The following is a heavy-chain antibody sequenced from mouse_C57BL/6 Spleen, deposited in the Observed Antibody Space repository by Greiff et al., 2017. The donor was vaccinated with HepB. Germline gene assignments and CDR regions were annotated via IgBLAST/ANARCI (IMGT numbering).Heavy chain of an antibody. CDR2: INPNNGGT. D-gene: IGHD2-5*01. CDR1: GYTFTDYN. J-gene: IGHJ3*01. Sequence: EVQLQQSGPELVKPGASVKMSCKASGYTFTDYNMHWVKQSHGKSLEWIGYINPNNGGTSYNQKFKGKATLTVNKSSSTAYMELRSLTSEDSAVYYCARVAYYSNSRFAYWGQGTLVTVSA. CDR3: ARVAYYSNSRFAY. V-gene: IGHV1-22*01.